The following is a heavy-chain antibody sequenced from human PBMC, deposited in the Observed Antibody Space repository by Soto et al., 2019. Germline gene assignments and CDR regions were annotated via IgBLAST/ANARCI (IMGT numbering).Heavy chain of an antibody. Sequence: SETLSLTCTVSCGSISSYYWSWIRQPPGKGLEWIGYIYYSGSTNYNPSLKSRVTISVDTYKNQFSLKLSSVTAADTAVYYCARGGIRDYYYGMDVWSQGTTVTVSS. V-gene: IGHV4-59*01. D-gene: IGHD4-17*01. CDR2: IYYSGST. CDR1: CGSISSYY. CDR3: ARGGIRDYYYGMDV. J-gene: IGHJ6*02.